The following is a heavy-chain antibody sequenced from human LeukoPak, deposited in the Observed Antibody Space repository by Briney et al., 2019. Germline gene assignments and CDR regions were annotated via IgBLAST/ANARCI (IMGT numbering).Heavy chain of an antibody. J-gene: IGHJ6*02. V-gene: IGHV1-2*02. CDR1: GYTFTGYY. Sequence: GASVKVSCKASGYTFTGYYMHWVRQAPGQGLEWMGWINPNSGGTNYAQKFQGRVTMTRDTSISTAYMELSRLRSDDTAVYYCARDALLRAAASTYYYGMDVWGQGTTVTVSS. D-gene: IGHD6-13*01. CDR2: INPNSGGT. CDR3: ARDALLRAAASTYYYGMDV.